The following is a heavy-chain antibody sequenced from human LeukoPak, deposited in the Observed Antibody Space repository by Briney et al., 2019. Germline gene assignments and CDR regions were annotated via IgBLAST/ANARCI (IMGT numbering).Heavy chain of an antibody. CDR1: EDTLNNYW. CDR3: VRERNGRYAFDI. Sequence: RGESLNISCEASEDTLNNYWVAWVRQVPGKGLEWVGIIFPGDSDTRYSPSLQGHVTISADKSVSTAYLQWGSLKASDSAMYYCVRERNGRYAFDIWGLGTRVTVSS. CDR2: IFPGDSDT. J-gene: IGHJ3*02. D-gene: IGHD1-26*01. V-gene: IGHV5-51*01.